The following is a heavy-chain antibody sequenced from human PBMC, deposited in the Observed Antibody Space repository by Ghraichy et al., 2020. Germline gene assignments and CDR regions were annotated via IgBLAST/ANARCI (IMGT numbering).Heavy chain of an antibody. CDR3: ARDLPTAYYYCSGSAFDI. J-gene: IGHJ3*02. CDR2: VFYTGST. CDR1: GGSISSYY. D-gene: IGHD3-10*01. V-gene: IGHV4-59*01. Sequence: SETLSLTCTVSGGSISSYYWSWIRQPPGEGLEWIGYVFYTGSTNYNPSLKSRGTISLDTSKNQFSLKLSSVTAADTAVYYCARDLPTAYYYCSGSAFDIWGQGTMVTVSS.